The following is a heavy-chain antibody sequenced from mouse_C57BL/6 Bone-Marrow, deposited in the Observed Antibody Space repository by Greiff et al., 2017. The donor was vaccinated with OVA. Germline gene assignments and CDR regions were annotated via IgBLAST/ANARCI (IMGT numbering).Heavy chain of an antibody. V-gene: IGHV14-1*01. D-gene: IGHD2-2*01. CDR1: GFNIKDYY. CDR3: TDLGYYYFDY. Sequence: VQLQQSGAELVRPGASVKLSCTASGFNIKDYYMHWVKQRPEQGLEWIGRIDPEDGDTEYATKFQGKATMTADTSSNKAYLQLSSLTSEDTAVYYCTDLGYYYFDYWGQGTTLTVSS. J-gene: IGHJ2*01. CDR2: IDPEDGDT.